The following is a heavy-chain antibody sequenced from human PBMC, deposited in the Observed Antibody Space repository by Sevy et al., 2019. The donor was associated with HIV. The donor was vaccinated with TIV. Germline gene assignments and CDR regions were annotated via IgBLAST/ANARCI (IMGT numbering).Heavy chain of an antibody. D-gene: IGHD2-2*01. Sequence: GGSLRLSCAASGFTFSNYWMSWVRQAPGKGLEWVANIKRDGSEKYYVASVKGRFTISRDNAKTSLYLQMNSLRAEDTAVYYCARDCSSATCLWGLDVWAKGPRSPSP. CDR2: IKRDGSEK. J-gene: IGHJ6*02. CDR3: ARDCSSATCLWGLDV. V-gene: IGHV3-7*03. CDR1: GFTFSNYW.